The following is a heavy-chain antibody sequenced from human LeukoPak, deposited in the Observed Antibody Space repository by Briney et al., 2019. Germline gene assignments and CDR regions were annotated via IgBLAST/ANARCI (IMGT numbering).Heavy chain of an antibody. D-gene: IGHD3-16*02. CDR3: AKGGSYRSQPYFDY. CDR1: GLTFRTYA. V-gene: IGHV3-23*01. Sequence: GGSLRLSCAASGLTFRTYAMSWVRQAPGKGLEWVSSISDSGGYTFYADSVKGRFTISRDNSKNTVYLQMNSLRAEDTAVYYCAKGGSYRSQPYFDYWGQGTPVTVSS. CDR2: ISDSGGYT. J-gene: IGHJ4*02.